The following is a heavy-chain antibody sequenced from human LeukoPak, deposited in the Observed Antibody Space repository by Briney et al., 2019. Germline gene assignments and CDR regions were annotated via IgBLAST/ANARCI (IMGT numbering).Heavy chain of an antibody. D-gene: IGHD2-15*01. J-gene: IGHJ3*02. V-gene: IGHV4-59*01. Sequence: PSETLSLTCTVSAGSIRGYYWSWIRQPPGKGLEWIGYIYFSGSTDSSPSLKTRVTISVDTSKNQFSLKMRSVTAADTAVYYCARMFGGYCSDGSCYKAFDMWGQGTMVTVSS. CDR1: AGSIRGYY. CDR2: IYFSGST. CDR3: ARMFGGYCSDGSCYKAFDM.